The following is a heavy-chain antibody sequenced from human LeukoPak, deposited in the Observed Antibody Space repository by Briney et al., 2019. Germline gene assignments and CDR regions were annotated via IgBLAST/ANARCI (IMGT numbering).Heavy chain of an antibody. J-gene: IGHJ4*02. V-gene: IGHV3-23*01. CDR2: ISSSGSGGST. CDR1: GFTFSSYA. CDR3: AGGWGWHTDH. Sequence: PGGSLRLSCAASGFTFSSYAMSWVRQAPGKGLEWVSGISSSGSGGSTYYADSVKGRFTISRDNSKNTLYLQINSVRTEDTAVYYCAGGWGWHTDHWGQGTLVTVSS. D-gene: IGHD7-27*01.